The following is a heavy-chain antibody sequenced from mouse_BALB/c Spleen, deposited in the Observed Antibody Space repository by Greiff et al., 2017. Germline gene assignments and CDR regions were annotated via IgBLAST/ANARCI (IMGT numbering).Heavy chain of an antibody. J-gene: IGHJ2*01. CDR2: ISSGGST. V-gene: IGHV5-6-5*01. CDR1: GFTFSSYA. CDR3: ARGEGSRGHFDY. D-gene: IGHD3-3*01. Sequence: EVKVEESGGGLVKPGGSLKLSCAASGFTFSSYAMSWVRQTPEKRLEWVASISSGGSTYYPDSVKGRFTISRDNARNILYLQMSSLRSEDTAMYYCARGEGSRGHFDYWGQGTTHTVSS.